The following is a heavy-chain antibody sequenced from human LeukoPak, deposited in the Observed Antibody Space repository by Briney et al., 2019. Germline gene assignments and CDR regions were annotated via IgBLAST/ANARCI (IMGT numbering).Heavy chain of an antibody. J-gene: IGHJ2*01. CDR1: GSYVSRTNNY. D-gene: IGHD2/OR15-2a*01. Sequence: SETLSLTCTVYGSYVSRTNNYSAWIRQPPGKGLEWIATINHGGGTHHNPSLKSRLTIAVDTATNDFSLKLSSVTAAGTGVFFCAQGEYCVRFCGRGTLVTVSS. CDR3: AQGEYCVRF. CDR2: INHGGGT. V-gene: IGHV4-39*02.